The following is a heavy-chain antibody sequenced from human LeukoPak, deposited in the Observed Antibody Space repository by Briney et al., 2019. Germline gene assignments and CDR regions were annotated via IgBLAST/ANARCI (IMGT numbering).Heavy chain of an antibody. J-gene: IGHJ4*02. CDR2: ISGSGGST. CDR1: GFTFSSYA. Sequence: GGSLRLSCAASGFTFSSYAMSWVRQAPGKGLEWVSAISGSGGSTYYADSVKGRFTISRDNSKNTLYLQMNSLRAEDTAVYYCAKDAGYSYGYEGRGEAPRDYWGQGTLVTVSS. V-gene: IGHV3-23*01. CDR3: AKDAGYSYGYEGRGEAPRDY. D-gene: IGHD5-18*01.